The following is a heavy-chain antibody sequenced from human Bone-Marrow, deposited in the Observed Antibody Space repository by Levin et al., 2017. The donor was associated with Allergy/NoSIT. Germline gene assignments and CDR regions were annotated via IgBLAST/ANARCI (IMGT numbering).Heavy chain of an antibody. CDR2: ISTNGART. V-gene: IGHV3-23*01. CDR3: VKDIEMGCDYDYGTGGFDP. D-gene: IGHD5-12*01. Sequence: GGSLRLSCAASGFTFSTYDMSWVRQVPGKGLEWVSAISTNGARTYYAHSVKGRFTISRDNSKNTLYLQMNSLRAEDTAIYYCVKDIEMGCDYDYGTGGFDPWGQGTLVNVSS. CDR1: GFTFSTYD. J-gene: IGHJ5*02.